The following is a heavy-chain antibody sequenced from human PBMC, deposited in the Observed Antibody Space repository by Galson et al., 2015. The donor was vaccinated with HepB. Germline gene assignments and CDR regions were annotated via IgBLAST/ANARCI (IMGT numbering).Heavy chain of an antibody. CDR3: ARNWYFDL. J-gene: IGHJ2*01. CDR2: IDPSDSYT. CDR1: GYSFTNYW. V-gene: IGHV5-10-1*01. Sequence: QSGAEVKKPGEYLRISCKGSGYSFTNYWISWVRQVPGKGLQWMGKIDPSDSYTNYSPSFQGHVTISLDKSINTAYLQWSSLKASDTAIYYCARNWYFDLWGRGTLVTVSS.